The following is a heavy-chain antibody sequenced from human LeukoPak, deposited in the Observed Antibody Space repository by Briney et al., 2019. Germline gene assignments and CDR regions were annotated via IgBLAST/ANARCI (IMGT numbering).Heavy chain of an antibody. D-gene: IGHD4-17*01. CDR1: GYTFTSYA. CDR3: ASPHDYGDYFDY. Sequence: ASVTVSCKASGYTFTSYAMHWVRQAPGQRLEWMGWINAGNGNTKYSQKFQGRVTITRDTSASTAYMELSSLRSEDTAVYYCASPHDYGDYFDYWGQGTLVAVSS. J-gene: IGHJ4*02. CDR2: INAGNGNT. V-gene: IGHV1-3*01.